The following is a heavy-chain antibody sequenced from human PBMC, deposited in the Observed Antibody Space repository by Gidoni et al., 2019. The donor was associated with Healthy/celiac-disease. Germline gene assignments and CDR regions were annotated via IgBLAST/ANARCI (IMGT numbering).Heavy chain of an antibody. J-gene: IGHJ3*02. Sequence: QVQLVQSGAEVKKPGASVKVSCQASGYTFTSYYMHWVRQAPGQGLEWMGIINPSGGSTSYAQKFQGRVTMTRDTSTSTVYMELSSLRSEDTAVYYCAKSDNVDTAMVGAFDIWGQGTMVTVSS. D-gene: IGHD5-18*01. CDR2: INPSGGST. CDR1: GYTFTSYY. CDR3: AKSDNVDTAMVGAFDI. V-gene: IGHV1-46*03.